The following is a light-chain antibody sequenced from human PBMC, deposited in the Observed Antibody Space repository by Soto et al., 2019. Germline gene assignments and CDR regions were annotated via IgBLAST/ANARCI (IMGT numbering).Light chain of an antibody. V-gene: IGLV2-8*01. CDR1: SSDVGGYNY. Sequence: QSALTQPPSASGSPGQSVTISCTGTSSDVGGYNYVSWYQQHPGKAPKLMIYEVTKRPSGVPDRFSGSKSGNTASLTISGLQAEDEGDYYCCSYAGDYMFVFGTGTKLTVL. J-gene: IGLJ1*01. CDR3: CSYAGDYMFV. CDR2: EVT.